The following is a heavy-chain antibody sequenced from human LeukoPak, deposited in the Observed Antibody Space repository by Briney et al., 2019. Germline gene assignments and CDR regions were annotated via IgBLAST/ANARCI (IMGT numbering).Heavy chain of an antibody. V-gene: IGHV5-51*07. CDR3: ARLSGGSWANTEYFPD. D-gene: IGHD7-27*01. Sequence: GESLTISCKASGYTFNTYWIGWVYQKPGKVLEWMAIVYPGDSHTRYSPSFQGHFTISADKTVTTAYLQWSSLEASDTAVYYCARLSGGSWANTEYFPDWGQGTLVIVSS. J-gene: IGHJ1*01. CDR2: VYPGDSHT. CDR1: GYTFNTYW.